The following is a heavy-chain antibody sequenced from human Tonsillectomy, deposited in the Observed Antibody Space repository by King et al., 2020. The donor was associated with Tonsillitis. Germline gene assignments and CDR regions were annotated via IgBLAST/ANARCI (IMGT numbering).Heavy chain of an antibody. D-gene: IGHD1-26*01. Sequence: MQLQESGPGLVKPSETLSLTCTVSGGSISGYYWSWIRQPAGKGLEWIGRVYSTGSTNYNPSLKSRVTMSVDTSKNQFSLKLSSVTAADTAVYYCARDPMRATPWGLNYYYGMDVWGQGTTVTVSS. V-gene: IGHV4-4*07. CDR1: GGSISGYY. CDR3: ARDPMRATPWGLNYYYGMDV. CDR2: VYSTGST. J-gene: IGHJ6*02.